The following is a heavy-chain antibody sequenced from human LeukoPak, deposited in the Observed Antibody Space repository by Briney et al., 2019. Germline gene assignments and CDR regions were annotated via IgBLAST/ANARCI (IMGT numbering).Heavy chain of an antibody. CDR1: GYTFTSYD. CDR3: ARGSREMFSGSSIYDY. J-gene: IGHJ4*02. D-gene: IGHD1-26*01. V-gene: IGHV1-8*01. CDR2: MNPNSGNT. Sequence: ASVKVSCKASGYTFTSYDINWVRQATGQGPEWMGWMNPNSGNTGYEQKFQGRATTTRNTSISTAYMELSSLRSGDTAVYYCARGSREMFSGSSIYDYWGQGTLVTVSS.